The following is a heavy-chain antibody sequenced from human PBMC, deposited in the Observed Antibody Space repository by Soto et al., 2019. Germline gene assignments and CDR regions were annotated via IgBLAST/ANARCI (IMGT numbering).Heavy chain of an antibody. CDR1: GYTFTSYG. V-gene: IGHV1-18*01. D-gene: IGHD2-2*02. CDR2: ISAYNGNT. Sequence: QVPLVQSGAEVKKPGASVKVSCKASGYTFTSYGISWVRQAPGQGLEWMGWISAYNGNTNYAQKLQGRVTMTTDTSTSTAYMELRSLRSDDTAVYYCARDRGYCSSTSCYTFTRYYYGMDVWGQGTTVNVSS. J-gene: IGHJ6*02. CDR3: ARDRGYCSSTSCYTFTRYYYGMDV.